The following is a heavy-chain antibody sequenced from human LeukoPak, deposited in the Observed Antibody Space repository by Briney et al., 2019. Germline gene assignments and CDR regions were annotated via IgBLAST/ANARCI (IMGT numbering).Heavy chain of an antibody. V-gene: IGHV3-21*01. D-gene: IGHD2-2*01. CDR1: RFPLSGYS. J-gene: IGHJ4*02. CDR2: ISGSTNYI. CDR3: ARVGYCSSSTCRNYFDY. Sequence: PGGSLRLSCAASRFPLSGYSMNWVRQAPGKGLEWVSSISGSTNYIYYADSVKGRFTISRDNAQNSLYLQMNSLRAEDTAVYYCARVGYCSSSTCRNYFDYWGQGTLVTVSS.